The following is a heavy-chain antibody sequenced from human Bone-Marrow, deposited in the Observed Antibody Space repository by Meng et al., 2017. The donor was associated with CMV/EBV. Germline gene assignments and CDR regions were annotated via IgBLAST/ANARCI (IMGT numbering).Heavy chain of an antibody. Sequence: KVSCKGSEYSFTNYWIAWVRQMPGKGLEWMGITYPGDSNTRYSPSFQGQVTISADKSISTAYLQWRSLKASDTAMYYCARLVGHTNVFNYWGQGTLVTVSS. CDR1: EYSFTNYW. J-gene: IGHJ4*02. CDR3: ARLVGHTNVFNY. V-gene: IGHV5-51*01. D-gene: IGHD2-8*01. CDR2: TYPGDSNT.